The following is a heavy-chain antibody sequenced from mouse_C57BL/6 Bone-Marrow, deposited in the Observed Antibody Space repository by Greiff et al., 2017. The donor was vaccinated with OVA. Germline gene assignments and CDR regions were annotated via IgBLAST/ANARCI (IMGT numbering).Heavy chain of an antibody. CDR1: GYTFTSYW. V-gene: IGHV1-64*01. CDR2: IHPNSGST. Sequence: QVQLQQPGAELVKPGASVKLSCKASGYTFTSYWMHWVKQRPGQGLEWIGMIHPNSGSTNYNEKFKSKATLTVDKSSSTAYMQLSSLTSEDSAVYYCARGRSTMIAESVRHYFDYWGQGTTLTVSS. J-gene: IGHJ2*01. D-gene: IGHD2-4*01. CDR3: ARGRSTMIAESVRHYFDY.